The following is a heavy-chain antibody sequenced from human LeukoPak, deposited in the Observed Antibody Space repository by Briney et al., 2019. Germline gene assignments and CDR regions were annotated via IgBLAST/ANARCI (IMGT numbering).Heavy chain of an antibody. CDR1: GFTFSNAW. CDR3: TTASDFWSGYSPLYYYYGMDV. CDR2: IKSKTDGGAT. Sequence: GGSLRLSCEASGFTFSNAWMNWVRQAPGKGLEWVGRIKSKTDGGATDYAAPVKGRFTISRDDSKNTLYLQMNSLKTEDTAVYYCTTASDFWSGYSPLYYYYGMDVWGQGTTVTVSS. J-gene: IGHJ6*02. D-gene: IGHD3-3*01. V-gene: IGHV3-15*07.